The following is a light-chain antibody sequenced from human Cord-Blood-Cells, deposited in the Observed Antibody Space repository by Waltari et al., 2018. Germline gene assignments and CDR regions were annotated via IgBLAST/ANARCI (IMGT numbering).Light chain of an antibody. CDR2: DGS. CDR1: QSISSW. Sequence: DIQMTQSPSTLSASVGDRVTITCRASQSISSWLAVYQQKPGKAPTLLMYDGSSVESGVPSGFSGSGSGTGCTLTISSLQPDDFATYYCQQYYSYSWTFGQGTKVEIK. V-gene: IGKV1-5*01. CDR3: QQYYSYSWT. J-gene: IGKJ1*01.